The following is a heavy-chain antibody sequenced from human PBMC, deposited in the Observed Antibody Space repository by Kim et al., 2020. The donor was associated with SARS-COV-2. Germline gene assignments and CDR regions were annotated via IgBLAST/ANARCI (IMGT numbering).Heavy chain of an antibody. J-gene: IGHJ3*02. Sequence: KFQGRVNITRDTSASTAYMELSSLRSEDTAVYYCARGHTIFGVAESAFDIWGQGTMVTVSS. D-gene: IGHD3-3*01. CDR3: ARGHTIFGVAESAFDI. V-gene: IGHV1-3*01.